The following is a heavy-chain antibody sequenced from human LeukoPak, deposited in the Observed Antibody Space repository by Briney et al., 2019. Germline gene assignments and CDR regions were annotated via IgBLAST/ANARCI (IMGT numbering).Heavy chain of an antibody. V-gene: IGHV3-23*01. CDR3: AKFRSYVYYGMDV. D-gene: IGHD3-16*01. Sequence: GGSLRLSCAASGFTFSSYAMSWVRQAPGKGLEWVSAISGSGGSTYYADSVKGRFTISRDNSKNTLNLQMNSLRAEDTAVYYCAKFRSYVYYGMDVWGEGNTVTVSS. CDR1: GFTFSSYA. CDR2: ISGSGGST. J-gene: IGHJ6*04.